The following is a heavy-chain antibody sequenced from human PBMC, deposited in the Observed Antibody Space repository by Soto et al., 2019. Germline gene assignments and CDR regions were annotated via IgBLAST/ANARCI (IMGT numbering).Heavy chain of an antibody. D-gene: IGHD3-3*01. CDR3: ARGEDSGSYDFYGY. V-gene: IGHV3-21*01. CDR2: ISSSSSYI. CDR1: GFTFSSYS. J-gene: IGHJ4*02. Sequence: GGSLRLSCAASGFTFSSYSMNWVRQAPGKGLEWVSSISSSSSYIYYADSVKGRFTISRDNAKNSLYLQMNSLRAEDTAVYYCARGEDSGSYDFYGYWGQGILVTVS.